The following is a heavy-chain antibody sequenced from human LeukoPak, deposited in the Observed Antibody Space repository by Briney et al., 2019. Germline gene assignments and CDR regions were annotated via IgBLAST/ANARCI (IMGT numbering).Heavy chain of an antibody. J-gene: IGHJ4*02. D-gene: IGHD1-26*01. CDR1: GFTFSSYA. V-gene: IGHV3-30*04. CDR3: ARGGPATFDY. CDR2: ISYDGSNK. Sequence: GRSLRLSCAASGFTFSSYAMHWVRQAPGKGLEWVAVISYDGSNKYYADSVKGRFTISRDNSKNTLCLQMNSLRAEDTAVYYCARGGPATFDYWGQGTLVTVSS.